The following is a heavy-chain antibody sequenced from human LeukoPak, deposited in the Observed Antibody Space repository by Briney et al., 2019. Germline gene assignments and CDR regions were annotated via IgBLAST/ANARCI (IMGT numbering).Heavy chain of an antibody. CDR3: ARDYLRGVNDAFDI. CDR2: INHKGRT. CDR1: GGXLSSSNW. J-gene: IGHJ3*02. V-gene: IGHV4-4*02. D-gene: IGHD3-10*02. Sequence: TLSLTCTVSGGXLSSSNWWSWVRQSPGKGLEWIGEINHKGRTNFNPSLKSRVTMSVDKSKNHFSLNLNSVTAADTAVYYCARDYLRGVNDAFDIWGQGTMVSVSS.